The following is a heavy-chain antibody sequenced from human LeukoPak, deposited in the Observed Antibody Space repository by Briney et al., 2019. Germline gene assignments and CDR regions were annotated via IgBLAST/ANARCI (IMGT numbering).Heavy chain of an antibody. CDR2: MNPNSGNT. J-gene: IGHJ6*02. CDR3: ARGKLGESYYYHGMDV. V-gene: IGHV1-8*01. D-gene: IGHD7-27*01. Sequence: EASVKVSCKASGYTFTSYDINWVRQATGQGLEWMGLMNPNSGNTGYAQKFQGRVTMTRNTSISTAYMELSSLRSEDTAVYYCARGKLGESYYYHGMDVWGQGTTVTVSS. CDR1: GYTFTSYD.